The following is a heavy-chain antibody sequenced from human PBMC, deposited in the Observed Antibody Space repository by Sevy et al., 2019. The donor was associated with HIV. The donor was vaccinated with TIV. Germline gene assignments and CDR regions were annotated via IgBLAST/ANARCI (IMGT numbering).Heavy chain of an antibody. V-gene: IGHV3-7*03. CDR3: VREYEGGTAAAGGAFDY. Sequence: GGSLRLSCAASEFTFSGYWMNWVRQAPGKGLEWVANIRQDGSEKYYVDSVKGRFTISRDNAKNSLLLQMNSLRADDTAVYYCVREYEGGTAAAGGAFDYWGQGTLVTVSS. CDR2: IRQDGSEK. J-gene: IGHJ4*02. CDR1: EFTFSGYW. D-gene: IGHD6-13*01.